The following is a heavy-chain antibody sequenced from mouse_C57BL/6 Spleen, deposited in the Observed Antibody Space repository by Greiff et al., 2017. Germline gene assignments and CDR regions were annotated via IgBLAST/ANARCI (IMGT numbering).Heavy chain of an antibody. CDR3: ARGCYGSSYGYAMDY. Sequence: QVQLQQSGAELVRPGTSVKMSCKASGYTFTNYWIGWAKQRPGHGLEWIGDIYPGGGYTNYNEKFKGKATLTADKSSSTAYMQFSSLTSEDSAIYYCARGCYGSSYGYAMDYWGQGTSVTVSS. V-gene: IGHV1-63*01. CDR1: GYTFTNYW. D-gene: IGHD1-1*01. CDR2: IYPGGGYT. J-gene: IGHJ4*01.